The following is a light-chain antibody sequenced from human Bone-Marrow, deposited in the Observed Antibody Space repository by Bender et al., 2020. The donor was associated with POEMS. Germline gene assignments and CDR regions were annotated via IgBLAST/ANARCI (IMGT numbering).Light chain of an antibody. Sequence: QSVLTQQPSASGTPGQRVTISFSGSSSNIGTNPVNCYQQLPGTAPKLLIYINNQRPSGVPDRFSGSKSGTSASLAISGLQSEDEADYYCAAWEDSLNGWVFGGGTKLTVL. CDR1: SSNIGTNP. V-gene: IGLV1-44*01. J-gene: IGLJ3*02. CDR2: INN. CDR3: AAWEDSLNGWV.